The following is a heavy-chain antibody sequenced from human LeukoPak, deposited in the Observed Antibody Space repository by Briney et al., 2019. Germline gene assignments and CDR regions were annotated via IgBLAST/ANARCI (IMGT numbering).Heavy chain of an antibody. J-gene: IGHJ4*02. CDR1: GYTFIGYY. D-gene: IGHD6-13*01. CDR3: ARDKFSSSLTPDY. Sequence: ASVKVSCKASGYTFIGYYIHWVRQAPGQGLEWMRWINPNSGGTNYAQKFQGRVTMTRDTSIGTAYMDLSRLKSDDTAVYYCARDKFSSSLTPDYWGQGTLVTVSS. V-gene: IGHV1-2*02. CDR2: INPNSGGT.